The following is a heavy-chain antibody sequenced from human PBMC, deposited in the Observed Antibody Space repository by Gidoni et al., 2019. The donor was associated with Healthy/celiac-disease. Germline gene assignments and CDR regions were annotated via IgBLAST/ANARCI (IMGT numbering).Heavy chain of an antibody. V-gene: IGHV3-49*03. D-gene: IGHD3-3*01. Sequence: EVQLVESGGGLVQPGRSLRLSCTASGFTFGDYAMSWFRQAPGKGLEWVGFIRSKAYGGTTEYAASVKGRFTISRDDSKSIAYLQMNSLKTEDTAVYYCTRDPLGITIFGVVTPPLDYWGQGTLVTVSS. J-gene: IGHJ4*02. CDR2: IRSKAYGGTT. CDR3: TRDPLGITIFGVVTPPLDY. CDR1: GFTFGDYA.